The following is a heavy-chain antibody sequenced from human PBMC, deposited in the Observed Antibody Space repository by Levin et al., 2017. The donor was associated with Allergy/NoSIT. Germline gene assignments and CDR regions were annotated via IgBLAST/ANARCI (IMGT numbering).Heavy chain of an antibody. V-gene: IGHV3-15*01. J-gene: IGHJ3*02. Sequence: PGGSLRLSCAASGFTFSNAWMSWVRQAPGKGLEWVGRIKSKTDGGTTDYAAPVKGRFTISRDDSKNTLYLQMNSLKTEDTAVYYCTTDSSIVVVPAAIPVAANDAFDIWGQGTMVTVSS. CDR2: IKSKTDGGTT. CDR1: GFTFSNAW. D-gene: IGHD2-2*01. CDR3: TTDSSIVVVPAAIPVAANDAFDI.